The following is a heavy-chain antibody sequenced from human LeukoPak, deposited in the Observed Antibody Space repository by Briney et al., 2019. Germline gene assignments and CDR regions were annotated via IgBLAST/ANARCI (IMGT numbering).Heavy chain of an antibody. D-gene: IGHD3-22*01. J-gene: IGHJ4*02. Sequence: SVNLSCTASGGTFSSYAISWVRQAPGQGLEWMGGIIPIFGTANYAQKFQGRVTITTDESTSTASMELSSLRSEDTAVYYCARAPTLDYYDSSGYYYAHFDYWGQGTLVTVSS. V-gene: IGHV1-69*05. CDR2: IIPIFGTA. CDR3: ARAPTLDYYDSSGYYYAHFDY. CDR1: GGTFSSYA.